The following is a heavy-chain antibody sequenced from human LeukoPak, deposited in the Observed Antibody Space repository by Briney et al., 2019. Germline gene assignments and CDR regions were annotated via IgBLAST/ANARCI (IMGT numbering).Heavy chain of an antibody. Sequence: PGGSLRLSCAASGFTFSSYGMHWVRQAPGKGLEWVAFIRYDGSNKYYADSVKGRFTISRDNAKNSLYLQMNSLRAEDTAVYYCARGITMVRGVIIHRYYYYMDVWGKGTTVTVSS. CDR2: IRYDGSNK. V-gene: IGHV3-30*02. CDR1: GFTFSSYG. D-gene: IGHD3-10*01. J-gene: IGHJ6*03. CDR3: ARGITMVRGVIIHRYYYYMDV.